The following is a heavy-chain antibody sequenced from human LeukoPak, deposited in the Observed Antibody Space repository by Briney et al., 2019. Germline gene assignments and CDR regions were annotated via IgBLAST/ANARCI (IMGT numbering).Heavy chain of an antibody. J-gene: IGHJ4*02. CDR2: ISGNSKTI. D-gene: IGHD3-22*01. V-gene: IGHV3-48*02. Sequence: GGSLRLSCAASGFTFSTYGMNWVRQAPGKGLEWISYISGNSKTIYYADSVKGRFTISRDNAKNSLYLQMNSLRDEDTAVYYCARDFRYYDSSGYYSFDYWGQGTLVTVSS. CDR1: GFTFSTYG. CDR3: ARDFRYYDSSGYYSFDY.